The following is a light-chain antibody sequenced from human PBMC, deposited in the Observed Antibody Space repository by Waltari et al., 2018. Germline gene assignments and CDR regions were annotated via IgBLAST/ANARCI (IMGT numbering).Light chain of an antibody. Sequence: QSALTQPASVSGSPGQSITISCTGTSSDVGSYTLVSWYQQHPGKAPKLIIYAVSKRPSGASARFSGSKSGNTASLTISGLQAEDEADYYCCSYAGSTTRWVFGGG. V-gene: IGLV2-23*02. CDR2: AVS. CDR1: SSDVGSYTL. CDR3: CSYAGSTTRWV. J-gene: IGLJ3*02.